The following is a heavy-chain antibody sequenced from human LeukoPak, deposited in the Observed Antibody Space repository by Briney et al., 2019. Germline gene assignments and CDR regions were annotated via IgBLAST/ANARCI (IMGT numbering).Heavy chain of an antibody. V-gene: IGHV3-66*02. CDR3: ARGGKYYYDSSGYRPNWFDP. Sequence: PGGSLRLSCAASGFTVSSNYMSWVRQAPGKGLEWVSVIYSGGSTYYADSVKGRFTISRDNSKNTLYLQMNSLRAEDTAVYYCARGGKYYYDSSGYRPNWFDPWGQGTLVTVSS. D-gene: IGHD3-22*01. J-gene: IGHJ5*02. CDR2: IYSGGST. CDR1: GFTVSSNY.